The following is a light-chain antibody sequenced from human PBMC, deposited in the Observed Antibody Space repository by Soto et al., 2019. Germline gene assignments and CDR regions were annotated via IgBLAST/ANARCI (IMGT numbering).Light chain of an antibody. Sequence: QSVLTQPPSASGTPGQRVTISCSGSSSNIGSNTVNWYQQFPGTAPKLLIYSNNRRPSGVPDRFSGSKSGTSASLAISGLQSEDEADYYCAAWDDSLNGRVFGGGTKLTVL. CDR1: SSNIGSNT. J-gene: IGLJ2*01. CDR2: SNN. V-gene: IGLV1-44*01. CDR3: AAWDDSLNGRV.